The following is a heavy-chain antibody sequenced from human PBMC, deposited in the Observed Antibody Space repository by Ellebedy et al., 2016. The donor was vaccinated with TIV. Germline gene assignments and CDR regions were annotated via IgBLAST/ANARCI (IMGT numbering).Heavy chain of an antibody. Sequence: GESLKISXAASGFSLSNSFMSWIRQAPGKGLEWASTLTADGRSTYFADSVKGRFTISRDNSKNTVYLQMNSLRSGDTAVYYCRPGHYSDAWGQGTLVTVSS. CDR1: GFSLSNSF. V-gene: IGHV3-23*01. J-gene: IGHJ4*02. CDR2: LTADGRST. CDR3: RPGHYSDA.